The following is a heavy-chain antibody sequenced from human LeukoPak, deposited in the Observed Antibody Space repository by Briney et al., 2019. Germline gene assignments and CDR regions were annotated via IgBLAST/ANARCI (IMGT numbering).Heavy chain of an antibody. Sequence: SETLSLTCAVYGGSFSGYYWSWIRQPPGKGLEWIGEINHSGSTNYNPSLKSRVTISVDTSKNQFSLKLSSVTAADTAVYYCARRQWTWYFDYWGQGTLVTVSS. CDR3: ARRQWTWYFDY. CDR2: INHSGST. D-gene: IGHD6-19*01. V-gene: IGHV4-34*01. CDR1: GGSFSGYY. J-gene: IGHJ4*02.